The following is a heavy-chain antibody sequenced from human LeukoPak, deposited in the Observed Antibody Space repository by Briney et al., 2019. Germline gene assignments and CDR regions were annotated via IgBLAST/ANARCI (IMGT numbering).Heavy chain of an antibody. J-gene: IGHJ5*02. CDR2: IYTSGNT. V-gene: IGHV4-4*07. Sequence: SETLSLTCTVSGGSISGYYWSWIRQPAGKGLEWIGRIYTSGNTNFNPSLKSRVTMSVDTSKNQLSLNLSSVTAADTAMYYCARDRPYDYSKYNWFDPWGQGTLVTVSS. CDR3: ARDRPYDYSKYNWFDP. CDR1: GGSISGYY. D-gene: IGHD4-11*01.